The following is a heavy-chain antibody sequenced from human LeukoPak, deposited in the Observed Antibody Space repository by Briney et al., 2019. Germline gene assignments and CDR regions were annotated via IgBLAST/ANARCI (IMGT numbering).Heavy chain of an antibody. CDR2: INPNSGGT. D-gene: IGHD2-2*01. CDR1: GYTFTGYY. J-gene: IGHJ6*03. V-gene: IGHV1-2*06. Sequence: GASVKVSCKASGYTFTGYYMHWVRRAPGQGLEWMGRINPNSGGTNYAQKFQGRVTMTRDTSISTAYMELSRLRSDDTAVYYCARDIVVVPAAGGYYYYYYMDVWGKGTTVTVSS. CDR3: ARDIVVVPAAGGYYYYYYMDV.